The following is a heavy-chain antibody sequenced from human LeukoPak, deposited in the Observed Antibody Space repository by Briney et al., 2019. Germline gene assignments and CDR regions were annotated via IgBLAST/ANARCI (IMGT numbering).Heavy chain of an antibody. V-gene: IGHV3-9*01. Sequence: LSLTCTVSGGSLTGYYWSWIRQPPGKGLEWVSGISSNGENVGYVDSVKGRFTISRDNAKNSLYLQMNSLRPEDTAFYYCVKDQYRSAWQNGFDYWGQGTLVTVST. CDR3: VKDQYRSAWQNGFDY. CDR2: ISSNGENV. J-gene: IGHJ4*02. D-gene: IGHD6-19*01. CDR1: GGSLTGYY.